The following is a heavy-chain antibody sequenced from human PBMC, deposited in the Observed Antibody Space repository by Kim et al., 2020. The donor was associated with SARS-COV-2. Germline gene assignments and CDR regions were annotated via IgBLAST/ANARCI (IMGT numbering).Heavy chain of an antibody. CDR3: AKDIKSIDPRNYEFWSGYSLRTYSYGMDV. J-gene: IGHJ6*02. CDR1: GFTFDDYG. Sequence: GGSLRLSCAASGFTFDDYGMHWVRQAPGKGLEWVSLISEDGARTYYADSVKGRFTISRDNSRNSLYLQMNSLRSEDTALYYCAKDIKSIDPRNYEFWSGYSLRTYSYGMDVWGQGTTVTVSS. D-gene: IGHD3-3*01. CDR2: ISEDGART. V-gene: IGHV3-43*02.